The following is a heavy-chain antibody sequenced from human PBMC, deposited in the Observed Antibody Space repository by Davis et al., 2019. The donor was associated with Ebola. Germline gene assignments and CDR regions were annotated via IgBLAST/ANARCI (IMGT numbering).Heavy chain of an antibody. V-gene: IGHV4-39*01. CDR2: IYYSGNT. D-gene: IGHD3-22*01. J-gene: IGHJ4*02. CDR3: ARRNYYYENF. Sequence: GSLRLSCTVSGASISRTTDYYWGWIRQSPGKGLEWIGSIYYSGNTYYNPSLKSRVTISVDTSKNQFSLELSSVTAADTAVYYCARRNYYYENFWGQGTLVTVSS. CDR1: GASISRTTDYY.